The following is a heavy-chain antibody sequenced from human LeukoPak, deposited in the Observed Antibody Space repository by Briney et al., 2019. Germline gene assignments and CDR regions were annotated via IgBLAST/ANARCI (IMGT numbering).Heavy chain of an antibody. CDR2: ISYDGSNK. J-gene: IGHJ4*02. CDR3: ARDTLGEGEDANYAVYYFDY. D-gene: IGHD4/OR15-4a*01. CDR1: GFTFSRYA. V-gene: IGHV3-30*04. Sequence: GRSLRLSCAASGFTFSRYAMYWVRQAPGKGLEWVAVISYDGSNKYYADSVKGRFTISRGNGKNSLDLQMNSLRADDTAVYYCARDTLGEGEDANYAVYYFDYWGQGTVVTVSS.